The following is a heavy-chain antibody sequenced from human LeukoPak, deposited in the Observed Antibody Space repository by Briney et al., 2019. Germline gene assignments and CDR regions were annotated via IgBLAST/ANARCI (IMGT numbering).Heavy chain of an antibody. D-gene: IGHD2-15*01. V-gene: IGHV4-61*02. CDR3: ARDRVESYYYYYMDV. J-gene: IGHJ6*03. Sequence: PSETLSLTCTVSGGSISSGSYYWSWIRQPAGKGLEWIGRIYTSGSTNYNPSLKSRVTISVDTSKNQFSLKLSSVTAADTAVYYCARDRVESYYYYYMDVWGKGTTVTISS. CDR2: IYTSGST. CDR1: GGSISSGSYY.